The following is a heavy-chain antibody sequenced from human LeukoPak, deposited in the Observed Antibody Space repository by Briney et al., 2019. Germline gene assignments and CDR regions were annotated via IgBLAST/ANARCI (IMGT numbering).Heavy chain of an antibody. J-gene: IGHJ4*02. CDR2: IYHSGST. Sequence: NSSETLSLTCTVSGYSISSGYYWGWIRQPPGKGLEWIGSIYHSGSTYYNPSLKSRVTISVDTSKNQFSLKLSSVTAADTAVYYCARAGSYGPQGFDYWGQGTLVTVSS. CDR3: ARAGSYGPQGFDY. D-gene: IGHD4-17*01. CDR1: GYSISSGYY. V-gene: IGHV4-38-2*02.